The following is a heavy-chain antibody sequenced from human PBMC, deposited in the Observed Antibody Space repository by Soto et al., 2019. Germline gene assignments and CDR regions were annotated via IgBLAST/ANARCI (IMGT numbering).Heavy chain of an antibody. CDR3: ARGAGRSTVTRAFVI. Sequence: QVQLLQSAAEMKMPGASLNLSCKTSGYNFTNCAVNWLRQAPGQRLEWLHWIKGGTGNTRFSERFQDRVTLTRDTSASTVYMELPGLESEDTSTYYCARGAGRSTVTRAFVIWGQGTVVTVSS. CDR1: GYNFTNCA. CDR2: IKGGTGNT. D-gene: IGHD4-17*01. V-gene: IGHV1-3*01. J-gene: IGHJ3*02.